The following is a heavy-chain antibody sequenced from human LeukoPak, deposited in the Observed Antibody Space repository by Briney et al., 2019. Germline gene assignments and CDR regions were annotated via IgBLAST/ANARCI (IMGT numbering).Heavy chain of an antibody. J-gene: IGHJ3*02. D-gene: IGHD3-16*01. CDR1: GGTFSSYA. V-gene: IGHV1-69*05. CDR2: IIPIFGTA. CDR3: ARESYDYVWGSYSAFDI. Sequence: SVKVSCKASGGTFSSYAISWVRQAPGQGLEWMGGIIPIFGTANYAQKFQGRVTITTDESTSTAYMELSSLRSEDTAVYYCARESYDYVWGSYSAFDIWGQGTMVTVSS.